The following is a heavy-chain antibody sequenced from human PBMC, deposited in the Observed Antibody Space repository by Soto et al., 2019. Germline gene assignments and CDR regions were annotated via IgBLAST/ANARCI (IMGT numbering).Heavy chain of an antibody. J-gene: IGHJ6*02. CDR1: GFTFTSSA. V-gene: IGHV1-58*01. D-gene: IGHD5-18*01. CDR3: AAERGAMVTYYYYGMDV. CDR2: IVVGSGNT. Sequence: SVKVSCKASGFTFTSSAVQWVRQARGQRLEWIGWIVVGSGNTNYAQKFQERVTITRDISTSTAYMELSSLRSEDTAVYYCAAERGAMVTYYYYGMDVWGQGTTVTVSS.